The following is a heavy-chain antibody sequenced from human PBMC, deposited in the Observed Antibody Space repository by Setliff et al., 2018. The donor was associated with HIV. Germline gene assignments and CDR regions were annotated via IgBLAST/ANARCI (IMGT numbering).Heavy chain of an antibody. D-gene: IGHD3-16*01. CDR3: ARAVASKNIRGEYYFDY. CDR1: GYTFTNYF. CDR2: IDPSGAST. V-gene: IGHV1-46*01. Sequence: ASVKVSCKASGYTFTNYFMHWVRQAPGQGLEWMGIIDPSGASTSYAQKFQGRLTMTRDTSMSTVYMELSSLRSEDTAVYYCARAVASKNIRGEYYFDYWGQGTLVTVSS. J-gene: IGHJ4*02.